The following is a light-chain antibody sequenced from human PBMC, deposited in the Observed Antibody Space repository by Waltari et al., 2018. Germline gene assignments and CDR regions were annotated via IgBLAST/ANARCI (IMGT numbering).Light chain of an antibody. V-gene: IGKV3-15*01. Sequence: EIMMTQSPATLSVSPGERATLSCRASQSINSKVAWYQQKPGHTPRLLIYGASTRATGISARFSGSGSGTEFTLTIRSLQSEDVALYSCQQYDNWPPVFGQGTRQEIK. CDR1: QSINSK. J-gene: IGKJ5*01. CDR2: GAS. CDR3: QQYDNWPPV.